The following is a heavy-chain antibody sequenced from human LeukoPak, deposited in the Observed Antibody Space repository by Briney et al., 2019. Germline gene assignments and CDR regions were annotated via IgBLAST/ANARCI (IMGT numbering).Heavy chain of an antibody. D-gene: IGHD2-15*01. V-gene: IGHV4-34*01. CDR1: GGSFSGYY. Sequence: SETLSLTCAVYGGSFSGYYWSWIRQPPGKGLEWIGEINHSGSTNYNPSLKSRVTISVDTSKNQFSLKLSSVTAADTAVYYCARVAVARSGYFDYWGRGTLVTVSS. J-gene: IGHJ4*02. CDR3: ARVAVARSGYFDY. CDR2: INHSGST.